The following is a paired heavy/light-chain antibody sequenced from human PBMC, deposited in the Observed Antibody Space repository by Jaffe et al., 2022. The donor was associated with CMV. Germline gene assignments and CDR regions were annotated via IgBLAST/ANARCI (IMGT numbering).Heavy chain of an antibody. D-gene: IGHD2-2*01. J-gene: IGHJ3*02. Sequence: QVQLVESGGGVVQPGRSLRLSCEASGFTFSDYGMHWVRQAPGKGLEWVAVIWHDGTKKYYADSVKGRVTISRDNSKNTLYLQLNSLRVEDTAVYFCAVPLPGADAFYIWGQGTMVTVSS. CDR2: IWHDGTKK. V-gene: IGHV3-33*08. CDR1: GFTFSDYG. CDR3: AVPLPGADAFYI.
Light chain of an antibody. CDR2: WAS. J-gene: IGKJ2*01. CDR3: QQYYSTPRT. V-gene: IGKV4-1*01. Sequence: DIVMTQSPDSLAVSLGERATINCKSSQSVLYSSNNKNYLAWYQQKPGQPPKLLIYWASTRESGVPDRFSGSGSGTDFILTISSLQAEDVAVYYCQQYYSTPRTFGQGTKLEIK. CDR1: QSVLYSSNNKNY.